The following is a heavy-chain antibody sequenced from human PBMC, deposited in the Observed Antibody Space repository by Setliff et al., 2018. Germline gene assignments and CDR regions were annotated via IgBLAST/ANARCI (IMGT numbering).Heavy chain of an antibody. CDR1: GFTFNTYA. Sequence: SGGSLRLSCAASGFTFNTYAMSWVRQAPGKRLEWVSIINVGGTNTYYRDSVKGRFTISRDNSKSTLYLQMNSLRAEDTAKYYCAKDPNGDFVGAFDSWGRGTLVTVSS. CDR3: AKDPNGDFVGAFDS. CDR2: INVGGTNT. D-gene: IGHD2-21*02. J-gene: IGHJ5*01. V-gene: IGHV3-23*01.